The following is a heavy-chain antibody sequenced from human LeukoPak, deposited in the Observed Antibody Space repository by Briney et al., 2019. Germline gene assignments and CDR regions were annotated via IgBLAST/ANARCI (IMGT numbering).Heavy chain of an antibody. D-gene: IGHD2-8*01. V-gene: IGHV3-21*01. CDR3: ATSRRDIVLMVYNDY. CDR2: ISSSSSYI. Sequence: GGSLRLSCAASGFTFISYSMNWVRQAPGKGLEGVSSISSSSSYIYYADSVKGRFTISRDNAKNSLYLQMNSLRAEDTAVYYCATSRRDIVLMVYNDYWGQGTLVTVSS. CDR1: GFTFISYS. J-gene: IGHJ4*02.